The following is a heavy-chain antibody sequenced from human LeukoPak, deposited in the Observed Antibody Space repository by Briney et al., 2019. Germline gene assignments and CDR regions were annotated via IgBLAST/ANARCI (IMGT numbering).Heavy chain of an antibody. D-gene: IGHD3-10*01. V-gene: IGHV4-31*03. J-gene: IGHJ3*02. CDR2: ISYRGST. CDR3: ARSTSRGLDAFDI. CDR1: GGSLNSGSYY. Sequence: SETLSLTCTVFGGSLNSGSYYWSWIRHHPGKGLEWIGYISYRGSTHSNPSLKSRVTMSVDTSKNQFSLKLSSVTAADTAVYYCARSTSRGLDAFDIWGQGTMVTVSS.